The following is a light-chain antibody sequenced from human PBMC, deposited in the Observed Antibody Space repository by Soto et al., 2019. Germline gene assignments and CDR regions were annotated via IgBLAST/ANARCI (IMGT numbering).Light chain of an antibody. J-gene: IGKJ4*01. V-gene: IGKV1-33*01. Sequence: DIQMTQSPSSLSASVGDRVTITCQASQDISNYLNWYQQKPGKAPKLLIYGASNLETGVPSRFSGSGSGTDFTFTISSLQPEDIATYYCQQYDNLPTFGGGTKVEI. CDR1: QDISNY. CDR3: QQYDNLPT. CDR2: GAS.